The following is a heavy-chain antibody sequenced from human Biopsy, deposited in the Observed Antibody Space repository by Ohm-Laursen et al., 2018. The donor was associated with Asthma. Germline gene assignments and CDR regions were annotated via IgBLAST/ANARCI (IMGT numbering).Heavy chain of an antibody. CDR2: IYSGGTS. D-gene: IGHD6-19*01. Sequence: LRLSCAASGFTVSRDHMFWVCQAPGKGLEWVSVIYSGGTSHTADSVRGRFTISRDFSKNTLHLQMHSLRVEDTAVYYCARGDSSGWSHYYFDYWGQGTLVTVSS. CDR3: ARGDSSGWSHYYFDY. J-gene: IGHJ4*02. V-gene: IGHV3-53*01. CDR1: GFTVSRDH.